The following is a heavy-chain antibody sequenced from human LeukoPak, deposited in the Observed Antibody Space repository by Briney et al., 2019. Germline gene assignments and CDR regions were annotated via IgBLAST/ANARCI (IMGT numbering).Heavy chain of an antibody. Sequence: ASVKVSCKASGYTFTGYYMHWVRQAPGQGLEWMGWINPNSGGTNYAQKFQDRVSMTRDTSTSTVYMELSSLRSEDTAVYYCARELKSDYYASGAFPEGEHWFDPWGQGTLVIVSS. CDR2: INPNSGGT. D-gene: IGHD3-10*01. CDR1: GYTFTGYY. CDR3: ARELKSDYYASGAFPEGEHWFDP. V-gene: IGHV1-2*02. J-gene: IGHJ5*02.